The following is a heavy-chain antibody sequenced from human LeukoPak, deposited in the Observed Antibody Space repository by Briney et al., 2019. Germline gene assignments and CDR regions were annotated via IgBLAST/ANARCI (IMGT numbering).Heavy chain of an antibody. J-gene: IGHJ5*02. CDR2: IYYSGST. CDR1: GGSISSYY. CDR3: ASSLYCSGGSCYGIDP. V-gene: IGHV4-59*01. D-gene: IGHD2-15*01. Sequence: SETLSLTCTVSGGSISSYYWSWIRQPPGKGVEWMWYIYYSGSTNYNPSLKSRVTISVDTSKNQFSLKLSSVTAADTAVYYCASSLYCSGGSCYGIDPWGQGTLVTVSS.